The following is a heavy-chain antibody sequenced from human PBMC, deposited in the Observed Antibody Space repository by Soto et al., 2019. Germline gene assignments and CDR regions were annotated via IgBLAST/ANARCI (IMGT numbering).Heavy chain of an antibody. J-gene: IGHJ4*02. D-gene: IGHD4-17*01. CDR1: GYTFTNYA. CDR3: AVSGDYAKFDY. CDR2: INAGNGNT. Sequence: ASVKVSCKASGYTFTNYAMHWVRQAPGQRLEWMGWINAGNGNTKYSQKFQGRVTITRDTSASTAYMELISLRSEDTAVYYCAVSGDYAKFDYWGQGTLVTVSS. V-gene: IGHV1-3*01.